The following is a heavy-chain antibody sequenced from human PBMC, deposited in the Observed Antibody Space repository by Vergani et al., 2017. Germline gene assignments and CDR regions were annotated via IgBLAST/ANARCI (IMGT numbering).Heavy chain of an antibody. V-gene: IGHV3-23*01. J-gene: IGHJ6*03. CDR3: AKGANYYDSSGYYSRMDV. CDR1: GFTFSSYA. Sequence: EVQLLESGGGLVQPGGSLRLSCAASGFTFSSYAMSWVRQAPGKGLEWVSAISGSGGSTYYADSVKGRFTISRDNSKNTLYLQMNSLRAEDTAVYYCAKGANYYDSSGYYSRMDVWGKGTTVTVSS. CDR2: ISGSGGST. D-gene: IGHD3-22*01.